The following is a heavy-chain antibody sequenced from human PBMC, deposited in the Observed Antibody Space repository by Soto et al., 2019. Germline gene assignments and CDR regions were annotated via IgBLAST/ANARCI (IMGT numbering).Heavy chain of an antibody. Sequence: QVQLVESGGGVVQPGRSLRLSCAASGFTFSNYAIHWVRQAPGKRLEWVAVLSYDGNNIHYADSVKGRFTVSRDNSKNTLFLQLNSLRPEDTALYYCARGPIGDAAMVTNYFDYWGQGTLVTVS. J-gene: IGHJ4*02. CDR1: GFTFSNYA. CDR2: LSYDGNNI. D-gene: IGHD5-18*01. CDR3: ARGPIGDAAMVTNYFDY. V-gene: IGHV3-30-3*01.